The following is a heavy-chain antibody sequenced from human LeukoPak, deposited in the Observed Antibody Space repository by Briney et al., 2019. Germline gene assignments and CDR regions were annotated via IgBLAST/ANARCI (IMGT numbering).Heavy chain of an antibody. CDR2: ISSSSSYI. J-gene: IGHJ4*02. D-gene: IGHD6-13*01. CDR3: ASPGHSSSGDY. Sequence: GSLRLSCAASGFTFSSYSMNWVRQAPGKGLEWVSSISSSSSYIYYADSVKGRFTISRDNAKNSLYLQMNSLRAEDTAVYYCASPGHSSSGDYWGQGTLVTVSS. V-gene: IGHV3-21*01. CDR1: GFTFSSYS.